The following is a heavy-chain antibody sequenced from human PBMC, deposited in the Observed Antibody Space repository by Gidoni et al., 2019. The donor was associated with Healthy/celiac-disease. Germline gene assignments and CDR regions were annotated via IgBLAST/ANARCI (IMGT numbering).Heavy chain of an antibody. CDR2: ISSSSSYI. CDR3: ARDRYNYDSSGFDY. CDR1: GFTFSSYS. J-gene: IGHJ4*02. D-gene: IGHD3-22*01. Sequence: EVQLVESGGGLVKPGGSLRLSCAASGFTFSSYSMNWVRQAPGKGLEWVSSISSSSSYIYYAVSVKGRFTISRDNAKNSLYLQMNSLRAEDTAVYYCARDRYNYDSSGFDYWGQGTLVTVSS. V-gene: IGHV3-21*01.